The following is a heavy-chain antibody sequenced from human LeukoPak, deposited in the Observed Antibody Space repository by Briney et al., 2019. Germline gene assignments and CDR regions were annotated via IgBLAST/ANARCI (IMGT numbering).Heavy chain of an antibody. V-gene: IGHV1-2*04. CDR3: ARDCRALGVYDILTGPHWFDP. J-gene: IGHJ5*02. D-gene: IGHD3-9*01. CDR1: GYTFTGYY. Sequence: ASVKVSCKASGYTFTGYYMRWVRQAPGQGLEWMGWINPNSGGTNYAQKFQGWVTMTRDTSISTAYMELSRLRSDDTAVYYCARDCRALGVYDILTGPHWFDPWGQGTLVTVSS. CDR2: INPNSGGT.